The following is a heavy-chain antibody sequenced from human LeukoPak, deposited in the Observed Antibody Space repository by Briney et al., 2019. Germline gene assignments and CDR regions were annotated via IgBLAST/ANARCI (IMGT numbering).Heavy chain of an antibody. D-gene: IGHD5-24*01. CDR3: ARALEMAYYYYYYGMDV. CDR1: GFTFSSYA. Sequence: AGRSLRLSCAASGFTFSSYAMHWVRQAPGKGLEWVAVISYDGSNKYYADSVKGRFTISRDNSKNTLYLQMNSLRAEDTAVYYCARALEMAYYYYYYGMDVWGQGTTVTVSS. V-gene: IGHV3-30*04. J-gene: IGHJ6*02. CDR2: ISYDGSNK.